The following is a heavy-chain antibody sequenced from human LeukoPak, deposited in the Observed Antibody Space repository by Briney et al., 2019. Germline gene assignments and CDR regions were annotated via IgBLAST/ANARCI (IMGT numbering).Heavy chain of an antibody. CDR1: GGSISSYY. CDR2: IYYSGST. CDR3: ARQSIAAAGTFDY. J-gene: IGHJ4*02. D-gene: IGHD6-13*01. Sequence: SETLSLTCTVSGGSISSYYWSWIRQPPGKGLEWIGYIYYSGSTNYNPSLKSRVTISVDTSKSQFSLKLSSETAADTAVYYCARQSIAAAGTFDYWGQGTLVTVSS. V-gene: IGHV4-59*08.